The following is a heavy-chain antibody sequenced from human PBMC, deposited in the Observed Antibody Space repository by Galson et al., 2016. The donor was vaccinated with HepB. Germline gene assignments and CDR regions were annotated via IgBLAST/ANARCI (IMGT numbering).Heavy chain of an antibody. CDR3: ARLVYSRRSYYFDY. D-gene: IGHD6-13*01. CDR1: GGSMSNINW. Sequence: SETLSLTCAVSGGSMSNINWWSWVRQPPGKGLEWIGEIDHSGSTNYNPSLTSRVTISIDKSKNQFSLKLSSVTAADTAIYYCARLVYSRRSYYFDYWGQGTLVTVSS. CDR2: IDHSGST. V-gene: IGHV4-4*02. J-gene: IGHJ4*02.